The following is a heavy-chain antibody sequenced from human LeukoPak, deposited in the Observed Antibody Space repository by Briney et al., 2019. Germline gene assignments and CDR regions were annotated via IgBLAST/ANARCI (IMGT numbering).Heavy chain of an antibody. CDR1: GFTFGHYG. D-gene: IGHD4-17*01. V-gene: IGHV3-23*01. J-gene: IGHJ4*02. Sequence: GGSLRLSCAASGFTFGHYGMHWVRQAPGKGLEWVSAISGSGGSTYYADSVKGRFTISRDNSKNTLYLQMNSLRAEDTAVYYCAKDNYGDYGGLNYFDYWGQGTLVTVSS. CDR2: ISGSGGST. CDR3: AKDNYGDYGGLNYFDY.